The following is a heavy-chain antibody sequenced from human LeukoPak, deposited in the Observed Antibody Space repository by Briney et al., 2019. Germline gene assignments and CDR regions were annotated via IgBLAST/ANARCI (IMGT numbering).Heavy chain of an antibody. Sequence: GASVKVSCKASGYTFTSYYMHWVRQAPGQGLEWMGIINPSGGSTSYAQKFQGRVTMTRDTSTSTVYMELSSLRSEDTAVYYCARGFYGGMIVVVIGRRPPYYFDYWGQGTLVTVSS. J-gene: IGHJ4*02. CDR1: GYTFTSYY. CDR2: INPSGGST. D-gene: IGHD3-22*01. CDR3: ARGFYGGMIVVVIGRRPPYYFDY. V-gene: IGHV1-46*01.